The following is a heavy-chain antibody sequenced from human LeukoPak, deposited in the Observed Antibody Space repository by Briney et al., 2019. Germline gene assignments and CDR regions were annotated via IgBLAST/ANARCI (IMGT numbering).Heavy chain of an antibody. CDR2: INPNSGGT. D-gene: IGHD2-15*01. J-gene: IGHJ4*02. CDR1: GYTFTSYR. Sequence: ASVWVSCKSSGYTFTSYRISWVRQAPGQGLEWVGWINPNSGGTNYAQKFQGRVTMTRDTSISTAYMELTRLRSDDTAVYYCARDQNCSGGSCYLLPFDYWGQGTLVTVSS. V-gene: IGHV1-2*02. CDR3: ARDQNCSGGSCYLLPFDY.